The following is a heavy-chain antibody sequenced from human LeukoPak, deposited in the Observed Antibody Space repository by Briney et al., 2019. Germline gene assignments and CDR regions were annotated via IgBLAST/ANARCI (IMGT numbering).Heavy chain of an antibody. Sequence: SETLSLTCAVYGGSFSGYYWSWIRQPPGKGLEWIGEINHSGSTNYNPSLKSRVTISVDTSKNQFSLKLSSVTAADTAVYYCAKDLLLWFGEFPPLAFDYWGQGTLVTVSS. J-gene: IGHJ4*02. CDR1: GGSFSGYY. CDR3: AKDLLLWFGEFPPLAFDY. D-gene: IGHD3-10*01. V-gene: IGHV4-34*01. CDR2: INHSGST.